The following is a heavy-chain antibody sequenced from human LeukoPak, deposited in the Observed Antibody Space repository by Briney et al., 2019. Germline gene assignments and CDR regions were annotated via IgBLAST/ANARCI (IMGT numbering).Heavy chain of an antibody. CDR2: ITSGSSYR. J-gene: IGHJ6*03. D-gene: IGHD1-26*01. CDR3: ARDPYSGSYGNYYYYLMDV. CDR1: GFTFSNYW. V-gene: IGHV3-21*01. Sequence: GGSLRLSCAASGFTFSNYWMGWVRQAPGKGLEWVSSITSGSSYRFYADSVKGRFTISRDNAKNSLYLQMNSLRAEDTAVYYCARDPYSGSYGNYYYYLMDVWGKGTTVTISS.